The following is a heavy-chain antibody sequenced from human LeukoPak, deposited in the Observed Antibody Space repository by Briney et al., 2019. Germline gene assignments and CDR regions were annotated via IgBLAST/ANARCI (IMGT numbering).Heavy chain of an antibody. Sequence: GGSLRLPCAASGFTVSSNYMNWVRQAPGKGLEWVSVIYSGGSTYYADSVKGRFTISRDNSKNTLYLQMNSLRVEDTAVYYCARESGSGNRDFDYWGQGTLVTVSS. J-gene: IGHJ4*02. D-gene: IGHD3-10*01. CDR2: IYSGGST. CDR1: GFTVSSNY. CDR3: ARESGSGNRDFDY. V-gene: IGHV3-66*01.